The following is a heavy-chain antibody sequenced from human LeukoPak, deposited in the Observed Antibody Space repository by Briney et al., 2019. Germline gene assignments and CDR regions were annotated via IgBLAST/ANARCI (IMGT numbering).Heavy chain of an antibody. V-gene: IGHV3-21*01. Sequence: GGSLRLSCAASGFTFSSYSMNWVRQAPGKGLEWVSSISSSSSYIYYADSVKGRFTISRENAKNSLYLQMNSLRAEDTAVYYCARDTHSRYGGNENDYWGQGTLVTVSS. CDR2: ISSSSSYI. CDR3: ARDTHSRYGGNENDY. D-gene: IGHD4-23*01. CDR1: GFTFSSYS. J-gene: IGHJ4*02.